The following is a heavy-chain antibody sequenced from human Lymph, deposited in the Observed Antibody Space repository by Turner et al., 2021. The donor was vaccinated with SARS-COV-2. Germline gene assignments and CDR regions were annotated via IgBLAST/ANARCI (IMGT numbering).Heavy chain of an antibody. CDR2: ISYDGRYK. Sequence: QVQLVESGGGVVQPGRSLRLSCPASVFTFSSYAFHWVRQAPGKGLEWVSVISYDGRYKYYADSGKGRFTISRDNSKNTLDVQMNSLRAEDTAVYDCARDSGSKYYNYYGMDVWGQGTTVTVSS. CDR1: VFTFSSYA. D-gene: IGHD4-4*01. J-gene: IGHJ6*02. V-gene: IGHV3-30*04. CDR3: ARDSGSKYYNYYGMDV.